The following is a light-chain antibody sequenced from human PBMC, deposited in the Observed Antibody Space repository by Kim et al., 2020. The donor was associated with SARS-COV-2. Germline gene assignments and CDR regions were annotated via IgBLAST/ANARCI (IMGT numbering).Light chain of an antibody. CDR1: SSDVGGYNY. Sequence: QSALTQPRSVSGSPGQSVTISCTGTSSDVGGYNYVSWYQHHPGKAPKFMIYDVNKRPSGVPDRFSGSKSGNTASLTISGLQAEDEADYYCCSYADRYTLVFGGGTQLTVL. J-gene: IGLJ3*02. CDR3: CSYADRYTLV. CDR2: DVN. V-gene: IGLV2-11*01.